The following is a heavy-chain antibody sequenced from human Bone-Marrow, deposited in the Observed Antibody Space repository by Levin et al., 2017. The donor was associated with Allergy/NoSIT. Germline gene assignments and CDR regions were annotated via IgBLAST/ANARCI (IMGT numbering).Heavy chain of an antibody. CDR2: IYHSGST. Sequence: SETLSLTCAVSGGSISTNNWWSWVRQPPGKGLEWIGEIYHSGSTNYNPSLKSRVIISVDKSKNQFSLKLSSVTVADTAIYYCARGNSVSEWSYHFDYWGQGMLVTVSS. D-gene: IGHD3-3*01. CDR1: GGSISTNNW. CDR3: ARGNSVSEWSYHFDY. J-gene: IGHJ4*02. V-gene: IGHV4-4*02.